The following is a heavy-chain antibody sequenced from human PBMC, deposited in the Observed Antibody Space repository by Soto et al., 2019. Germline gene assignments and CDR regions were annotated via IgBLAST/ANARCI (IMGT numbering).Heavy chain of an antibody. CDR1: GYTFTSYG. V-gene: IGHV1-18*01. CDR2: ISAYNGNT. Sequence: QVQLVQSGAEVKKPGASVKVSCKASGYTFTSYGISWVRQAPGQGLEWMGRISAYNGNTNYAQKLQGRVTMTTDTYTRTAYMELRSLRSDDTAVYYCAIGGGYCSGGSCYYYYGMDVWGQGTTVTVS. D-gene: IGHD2-15*01. J-gene: IGHJ6*02. CDR3: AIGGGYCSGGSCYYYYGMDV.